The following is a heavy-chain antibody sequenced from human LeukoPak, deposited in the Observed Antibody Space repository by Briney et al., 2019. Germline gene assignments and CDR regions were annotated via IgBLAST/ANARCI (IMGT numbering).Heavy chain of an antibody. V-gene: IGHV4-59*01. J-gene: IGHJ3*01. Sequence: SETLSLTCTVSGGSISSYYWSWIRQPPGKGLEWIGYIYHSGSTDYNPYLKSRVTISVDPSKNQFSLRLSSVTAADTAVYYCARGGGGIAASPWGQGTMVTVSS. CDR2: IYHSGST. D-gene: IGHD6-13*01. CDR3: ARGGGGIAASP. CDR1: GGSISSYY.